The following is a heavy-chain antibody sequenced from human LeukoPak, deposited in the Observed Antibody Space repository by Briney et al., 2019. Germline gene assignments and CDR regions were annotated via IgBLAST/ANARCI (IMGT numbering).Heavy chain of an antibody. CDR2: IYYSGST. CDR1: GGSISSYY. CDR3: ARGYFDWLLWDY. D-gene: IGHD3-9*01. J-gene: IGHJ4*02. Sequence: KPSATLSLTCTVSGGSISSYYWSWIRQPPGKGLEWIGYIYYSGSTNYNPSLKSRVTISVDTSKNQFSLKLSSVTAADTAVYYCARGYFDWLLWDYWGQGTLVNVSS. V-gene: IGHV4-59*01.